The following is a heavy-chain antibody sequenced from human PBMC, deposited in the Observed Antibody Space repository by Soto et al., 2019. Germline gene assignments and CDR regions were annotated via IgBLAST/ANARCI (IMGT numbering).Heavy chain of an antibody. CDR3: ARETNGLTVTTEDEDDAFDI. J-gene: IGHJ3*02. CDR2: ISAYNGNT. CDR1: GYTFTSYG. D-gene: IGHD4-17*01. Sequence: ASVKVSCKASGYTFTSYGISWARQAPGQGLEWMGWISAYNGNTNYAQKLQGRVTMTTDTSTSTAYMELRSLRSDDTAVYYCARETNGLTVTTEDEDDAFDIWGQGTMVTVSS. V-gene: IGHV1-18*01.